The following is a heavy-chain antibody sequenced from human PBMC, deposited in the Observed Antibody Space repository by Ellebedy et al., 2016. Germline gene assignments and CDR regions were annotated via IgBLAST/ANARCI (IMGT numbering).Heavy chain of an antibody. Sequence: GESLKISCAASGFTFSDYYMSWIRQAPGKGLEWVSYISSSGSTIYYADSVKGRFTISRDNAKNSLYLQMNSLRAEDTAVYYCARVRIAARNYYYYMDVWGKGTTVTVSS. CDR3: ARVRIAARNYYYYMDV. D-gene: IGHD6-6*01. CDR2: ISSSGSTI. V-gene: IGHV3-11*01. J-gene: IGHJ6*03. CDR1: GFTFSDYY.